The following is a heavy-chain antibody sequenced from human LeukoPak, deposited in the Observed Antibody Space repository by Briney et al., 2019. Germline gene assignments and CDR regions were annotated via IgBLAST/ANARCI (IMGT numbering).Heavy chain of an antibody. D-gene: IGHD2-8*01. J-gene: IGHJ5*02. CDR1: GYTFTSYY. CDR3: DRVVDYCSNGVCYTGANWLDP. V-gene: IGHV1-2*02. Sequence: ASVKVSCKASGYTFTSYYMHWVRQAPGQGLEWMGWINPNSGGTNYAQKFQGRVTMTRDTSISTAYMELSRLRSDDTAVSYFDRVVDYCSNGVCYTGANWLDPWGQGTLVAVSS. CDR2: INPNSGGT.